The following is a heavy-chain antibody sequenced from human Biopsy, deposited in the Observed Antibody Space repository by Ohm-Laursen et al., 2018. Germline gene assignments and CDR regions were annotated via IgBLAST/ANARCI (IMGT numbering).Heavy chain of an antibody. CDR3: AKDRRTMRVWYFDL. CDR2: IGNTGAT. Sequence: LRLSCTASGFTFRKYAMSWVRQAPGKGLELVSTIGNTGATFYADSVKGRFIISRDTSKNTVYLQMNSLRVEDTAVYYCAKDRRTMRVWYFDLWGRGTLVTVSS. J-gene: IGHJ2*01. V-gene: IGHV3-23*01. CDR1: GFTFRKYA. D-gene: IGHD4/OR15-4a*01.